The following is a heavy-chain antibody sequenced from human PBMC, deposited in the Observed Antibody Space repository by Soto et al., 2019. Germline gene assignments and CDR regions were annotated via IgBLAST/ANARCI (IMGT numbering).Heavy chain of an antibody. CDR1: GFIVSSNY. CDR2: IYSGGST. D-gene: IGHD3-10*01. J-gene: IGHJ6*02. V-gene: IGHV3-53*02. CDR3: ARASTYGSPWYYGMDV. Sequence: EVQLVETGGGLIQPGGSLRLSCAASGFIVSSNYMSWVRQGPGKGLEWVSVIYSGGSTYYADSVKGRFTISRDNSKNTLYLQMNSLRAEDTAVYYCARASTYGSPWYYGMDVWGQGTTATVSS.